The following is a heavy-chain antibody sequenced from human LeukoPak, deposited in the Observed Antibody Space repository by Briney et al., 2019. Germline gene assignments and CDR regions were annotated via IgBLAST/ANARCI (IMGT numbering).Heavy chain of an antibody. J-gene: IGHJ4*02. CDR1: GGSISSGDYY. D-gene: IGHD2-2*01. V-gene: IGHV4-30-4*01. CDR3: ASQDCSSTSCYRGNPNFDY. Sequence: SETLSLTCTVSGGSISSGDYYWSWIRQPPGKGLEWIGYIYYSGSTYYNPSLKSRVTISVDRSKNQFSLKLSSVTAADTAMYYCASQDCSSTSCYRGNPNFDYWGQGTLVTVSS. CDR2: IYYSGST.